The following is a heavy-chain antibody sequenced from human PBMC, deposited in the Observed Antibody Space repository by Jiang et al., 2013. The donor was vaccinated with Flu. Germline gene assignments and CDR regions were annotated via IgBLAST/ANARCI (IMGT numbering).Heavy chain of an antibody. Sequence: LLKPSETLSLTCAVYGGSFSGYYWSWIRQPPGKGLEWIGEINHSGSTNYNPSLKSRVTISVDTSKNQFSLKLSSVTAADTAVYYCARLLSIAAAGTSDYWGQGTLVTVSS. V-gene: IGHV4-34*01. CDR2: INHSGST. J-gene: IGHJ4*02. CDR1: GGSFSGYY. D-gene: IGHD6-13*01. CDR3: ARLLSIAAAGTSDY.